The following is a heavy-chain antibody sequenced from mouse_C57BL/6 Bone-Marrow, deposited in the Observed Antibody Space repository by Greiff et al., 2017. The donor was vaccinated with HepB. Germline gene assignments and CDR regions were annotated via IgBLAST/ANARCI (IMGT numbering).Heavy chain of an antibody. J-gene: IGHJ2*01. Sequence: EVQLQQSGPGLVKPSQSLSLTCSVTGYSITSGYYWNWIRQFPGNKLEWMGYISYDGSNNYNPSLKNRISITRDTSKNQFFLKLNSVTTEDTATYYCARLYYYGSYWGQGTTLTVSS. V-gene: IGHV3-6*01. CDR3: ARLYYYGSY. CDR1: GYSITSGYY. D-gene: IGHD1-1*01. CDR2: ISYDGSN.